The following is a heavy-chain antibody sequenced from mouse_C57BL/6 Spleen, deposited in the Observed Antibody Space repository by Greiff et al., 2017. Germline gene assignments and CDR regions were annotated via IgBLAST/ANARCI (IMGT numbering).Heavy chain of an antibody. J-gene: IGHJ2*01. CDR2: IDPSDSYT. V-gene: IGHV1-69*01. Sequence: QVQLQQPGAELVMPGASVKLSCKASGYTYTSYWMHWVKQRPGQGLEWIGEIDPSDSYTNYNQKFKVKSTLTVDNSASTAYMQLSSLTSEDSAVYYCARGGPYYFDYWGQGTTLTVSS. CDR1: GYTYTSYW. CDR3: ARGGPYYFDY.